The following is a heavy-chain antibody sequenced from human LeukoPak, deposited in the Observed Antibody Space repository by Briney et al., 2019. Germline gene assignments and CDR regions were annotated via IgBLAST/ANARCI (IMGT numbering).Heavy chain of an antibody. CDR2: INPNSGGT. D-gene: IGHD2-2*02. CDR3: ARDWGTGCYTDICWFDP. CDR1: GYTFTGYY. Sequence: GASVKVSCKASGYTFTGYYMHWVRQAPGQGLEWMGRINPNSGGTNYAQKFQGRVTMTRDTSISTAYMELSRLRSDDTAVYYCARDWGTGCYTDICWFDPWGQGTLVTVSS. V-gene: IGHV1-2*06. J-gene: IGHJ5*02.